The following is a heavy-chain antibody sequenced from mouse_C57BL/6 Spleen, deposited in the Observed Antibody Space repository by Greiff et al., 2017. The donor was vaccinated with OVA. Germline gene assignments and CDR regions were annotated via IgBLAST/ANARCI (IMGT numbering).Heavy chain of an antibody. CDR2: IHPNSGST. J-gene: IGHJ2*01. Sequence: VKLQQPGAELVKPGASVKLSCKASGYTFTSYWMHWVKQRPGQGLEWIGMIHPNSGSTNYNEKFKSKATLTVDKSSSTAYMQLSSLTSEDSAVYYCARRGINSNYVGYYFDYWGKGTTLTVSS. D-gene: IGHD2-5*01. V-gene: IGHV1-64*01. CDR1: GYTFTSYW. CDR3: ARRGINSNYVGYYFDY.